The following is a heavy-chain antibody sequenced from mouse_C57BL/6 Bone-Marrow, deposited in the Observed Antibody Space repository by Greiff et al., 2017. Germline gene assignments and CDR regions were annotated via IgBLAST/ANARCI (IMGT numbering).Heavy chain of an antibody. CDR3: ARSRYYDYDEGFAY. J-gene: IGHJ3*01. V-gene: IGHV1-26*01. CDR2: INPNNGGT. CDR1: GYTFTDYY. Sequence: EVQLQQSGPELVKPGASVKISCKASGYTFTDYYMNWVKQSPGKSLEWIGDINPNNGGTSYNQKFKGKATLTVDKSSSTAYMELRSLTSEDSAVYYCARSRYYDYDEGFAYWGQGTLVTVSA. D-gene: IGHD2-4*01.